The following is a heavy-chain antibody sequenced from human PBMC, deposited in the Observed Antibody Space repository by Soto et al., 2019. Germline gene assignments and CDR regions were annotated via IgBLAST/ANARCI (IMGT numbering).Heavy chain of an antibody. Sequence: QVQLVQSGAEVKNPGASVKVSCKASGYTFTRYGIGWARQAPGQGLEWMGWIKTYNGNTKYAQNVQGRVTLTTDTTXSTAYMELRSLGSNDTAIYYCAMVDVYVTPSPQDVWGQGTTVIVSS. CDR3: AMVDVYVTPSPQDV. CDR2: IKTYNGNT. V-gene: IGHV1-18*01. CDR1: GYTFTRYG. J-gene: IGHJ6*02. D-gene: IGHD3-16*01.